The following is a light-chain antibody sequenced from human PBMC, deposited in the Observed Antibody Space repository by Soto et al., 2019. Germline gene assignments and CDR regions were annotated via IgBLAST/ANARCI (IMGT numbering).Light chain of an antibody. CDR2: EVT. CDR3: SSYRSTSTYV. J-gene: IGLJ1*01. Sequence: QSVLTQPASMSGSPGQSITISCTGTRSDIGGYNYVSWYQQHPGKAPKLIIYEVTNRPSGVSHRFSGSKSGDTASLTISGLQAEDEADYYCSSYRSTSTYVFGTGTKVTVL. V-gene: IGLV2-14*01. CDR1: RSDIGGYNY.